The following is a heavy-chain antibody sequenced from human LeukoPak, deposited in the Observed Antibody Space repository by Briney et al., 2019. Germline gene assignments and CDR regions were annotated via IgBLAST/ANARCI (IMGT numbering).Heavy chain of an antibody. Sequence: SETLSLTCTVSGGSISSYYWSWIRQPPGKGLEWIGYIYYSGSTNYNPSLKSRVTISVDTSKNQFSLKLSSVTAADTAVYYCARDRVLFDYWGQGTLVTVSS. V-gene: IGHV4-59*01. D-gene: IGHD2/OR15-2a*01. CDR1: GGSISSYY. J-gene: IGHJ4*02. CDR3: ARDRVLFDY. CDR2: IYYSGST.